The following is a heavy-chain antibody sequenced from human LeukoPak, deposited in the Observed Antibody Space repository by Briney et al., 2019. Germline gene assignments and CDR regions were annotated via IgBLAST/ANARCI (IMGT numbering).Heavy chain of an antibody. CDR1: GGSFSGYY. D-gene: IGHD2-15*01. J-gene: IGHJ4*02. CDR3: ARHGYLGYCSGGSCYGH. CDR2: INHSGST. Sequence: PSETLSLTCAVYGGSFSGYYWSWIRQPPGKGLEWIGEINHSGSTYYNPSLKSRVTISVDTSKNQFSRKLSSVTAADTAVYYCARHGYLGYCSGGSCYGHWGQGTLVTVSS. V-gene: IGHV4-34*01.